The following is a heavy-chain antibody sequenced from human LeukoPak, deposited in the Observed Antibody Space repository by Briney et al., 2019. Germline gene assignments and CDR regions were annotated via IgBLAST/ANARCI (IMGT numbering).Heavy chain of an antibody. Sequence: GESLKISCKGSGYSFTSYWIGWLRQMPGKGLEWMGIIYPGDSDTRYSPSFQGQVTISADKSISTAYLQWSSLKASDTAMYYCARRYYDFWSGDHYYGMDVWGQGTTVTVSS. CDR1: GYSFTSYW. V-gene: IGHV5-51*01. CDR2: IYPGDSDT. CDR3: ARRYYDFWSGDHYYGMDV. J-gene: IGHJ6*02. D-gene: IGHD3-3*01.